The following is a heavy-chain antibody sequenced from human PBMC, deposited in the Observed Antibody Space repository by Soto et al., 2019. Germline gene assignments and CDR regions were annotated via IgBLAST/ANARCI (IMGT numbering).Heavy chain of an antibody. V-gene: IGHV4-61*08. D-gene: IGHD5-18*01. CDR3: ARIPVDTYMTYWFDP. J-gene: IGHJ5*01. CDR2: IYYSGNT. CDR1: GDSVTSGDYY. Sequence: SETLSLTCTVSGDSVTSGDYYWSWLRQPPGKGLEWIGYIYYSGNTNYSPSLKGRVAISLDTSHNQFSLKLSSVTAADTAVYFCARIPVDTYMTYWFDPWGQGTLVTVSS.